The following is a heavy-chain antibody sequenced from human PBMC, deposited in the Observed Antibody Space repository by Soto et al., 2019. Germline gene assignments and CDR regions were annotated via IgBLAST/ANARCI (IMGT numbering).Heavy chain of an antibody. CDR2: IYYSVTT. CDR3: ARCINPQRYNWFDP. V-gene: IGHV4-31*03. CDR1: GGSISSGGYY. Sequence: PSETLSLTCTVSGGSISSGGYYWSWVRQHPGKGLEWIGYIYYSVTTYYNPSLKSRVTISVDTSKNQFSLNLSSVTAADTAIYYCARCINPQRYNWFDPWGQGTLVTVSS. D-gene: IGHD1-20*01. J-gene: IGHJ5*02.